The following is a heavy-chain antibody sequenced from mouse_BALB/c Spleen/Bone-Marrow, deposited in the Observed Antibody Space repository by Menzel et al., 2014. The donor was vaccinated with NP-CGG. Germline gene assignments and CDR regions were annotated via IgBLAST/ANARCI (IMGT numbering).Heavy chain of an antibody. J-gene: IGHJ4*01. V-gene: IGHV5-6*01. CDR3: ARDFITTDAMDY. CDR2: ISSGGSYT. CDR1: GFTFSSYG. Sequence: EVKLMESGGDLVKPGGSLKLSFAASGFTFSSYGMSWVRQTPDKRLEWVATISSGGSYTYYPDSVKGRFTISRDNAKNTLYLQMSSLKSEDTAMYYCARDFITTDAMDYWGPGPSVTVSS. D-gene: IGHD1-1*01.